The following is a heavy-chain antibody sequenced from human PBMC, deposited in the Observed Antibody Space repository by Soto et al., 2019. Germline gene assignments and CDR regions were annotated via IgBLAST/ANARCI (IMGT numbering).Heavy chain of an antibody. J-gene: IGHJ4*02. CDR1: GFIFSYHV. V-gene: IGHV3-23*01. CDR2: IDEDGSTT. Sequence: PGGSLRRSCAVSGFIFSYHVMNWGRQAPGKGLEWVSSIDEDGSTTHYADSVNGRFTISRDNSKNTLYLQMDSLRAEDTALYYCARVLYGFSYGKCDYWGQGTLVTVSS. CDR3: ARVLYGFSYGKCDY. D-gene: IGHD1-1*01.